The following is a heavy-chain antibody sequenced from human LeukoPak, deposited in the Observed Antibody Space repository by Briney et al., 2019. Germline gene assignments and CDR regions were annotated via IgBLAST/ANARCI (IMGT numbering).Heavy chain of an antibody. V-gene: IGHV4-38-2*02. J-gene: IGHJ4*02. CDR3: VSNGWYSLEY. D-gene: IGHD6-19*01. CDR1: GYSISSGYY. CDR2: IYHSGST. Sequence: SETLSLTCTVSGYSISSGYYWGWIRQPPGKGLEWIGEIYHSGSTNYNPSLKSRVTISVDKSKNQLSLRLNSVTAADTAVYYCVSNGWYSLEYWGQGTLVTVSS.